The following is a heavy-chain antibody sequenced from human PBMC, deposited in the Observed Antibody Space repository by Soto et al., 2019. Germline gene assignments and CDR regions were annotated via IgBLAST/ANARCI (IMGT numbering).Heavy chain of an antibody. Sequence: ASVKVSCKASGYPFTSYDINWVRQATGQGLEWMGWMHPSSGNTGYTQKFQGRVTMTRNTSVSTAYMELSSLRSDDTAVYYCARGPYFYGMDVWVQGTTVTVSS. CDR3: ARGPYFYGMDV. J-gene: IGHJ6*02. CDR2: MHPSSGNT. V-gene: IGHV1-8*01. CDR1: GYPFTSYD.